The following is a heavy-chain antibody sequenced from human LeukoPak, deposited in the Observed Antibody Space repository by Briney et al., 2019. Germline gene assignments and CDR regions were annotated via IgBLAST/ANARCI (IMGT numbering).Heavy chain of an antibody. CDR3: ARGLRYYYYGMDV. D-gene: IGHD4-17*01. Sequence: PSETLSLTCAVYGGSFSGYYWSWIRQPPGKGLEWIGEINHSGGTNYNPSLKSRVTISVDTSKNQFSLKLSSVTAADTAVYYCARGLRYYYYGMDVWGQGTTVTVSS. CDR2: INHSGGT. CDR1: GGSFSGYY. J-gene: IGHJ6*02. V-gene: IGHV4-34*01.